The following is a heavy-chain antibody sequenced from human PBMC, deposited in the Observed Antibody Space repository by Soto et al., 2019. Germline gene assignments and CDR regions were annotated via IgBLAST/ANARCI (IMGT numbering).Heavy chain of an antibody. Sequence: PGGSLRLSCAASGFTFSSYGMHWVRQAPGKGLEWVAVISYDGSNKYYADSVKGRFTISRDNSKNTLYLQMNSLRAEDTAVYYCAKDPFGGYTVQNWFDPWGQGTLVTVSS. CDR3: AKDPFGGYTVQNWFDP. CDR1: GFTFSSYG. J-gene: IGHJ5*02. V-gene: IGHV3-30*18. D-gene: IGHD3-16*01. CDR2: ISYDGSNK.